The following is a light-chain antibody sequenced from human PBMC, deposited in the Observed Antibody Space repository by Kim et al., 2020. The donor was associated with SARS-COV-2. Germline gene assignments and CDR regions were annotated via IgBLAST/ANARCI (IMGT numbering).Light chain of an antibody. J-gene: IGLJ2*01. V-gene: IGLV3-1*01. CDR1: KLGDKY. CDR3: QAWDSRTVV. Sequence: SYELTQPPSVSVSPGQTASITCSGDKLGDKYACWYQQKPGQSPVVVIHQDSKRPSGIPERFSGSNSGNTATLTISGTQAMDEADYYCQAWDSRTVVFGGG. CDR2: QDS.